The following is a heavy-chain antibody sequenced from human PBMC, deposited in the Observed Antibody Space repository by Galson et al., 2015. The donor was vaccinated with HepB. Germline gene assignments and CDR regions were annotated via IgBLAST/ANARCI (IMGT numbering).Heavy chain of an antibody. D-gene: IGHD1-1*01. V-gene: IGHV3-7*03. Sequence: SLRLSCAASGFTFSNYGMMWVRQAPGKGLEWVANIKEEGSERYYVASVKGRFTISRDNAKRSASLQMNSLRVEDTAVYYCTRGANGIPFDIWGQGTVVSVSS. J-gene: IGHJ3*02. CDR3: TRGANGIPFDI. CDR1: GFTFSNYG. CDR2: IKEEGSER.